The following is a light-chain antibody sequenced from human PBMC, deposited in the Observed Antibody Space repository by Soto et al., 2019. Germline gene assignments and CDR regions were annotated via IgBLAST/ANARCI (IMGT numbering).Light chain of an antibody. V-gene: IGKV1-27*01. CDR2: ATS. CDR1: EDIGHF. J-gene: IGKJ1*01. Sequence: DIQMAQSPSSLSASVGDTVTLTCRASEDIGHFLAWYQQRPGTVPKLLIYATSRLQPGVPSRFSGSGSGTDFTLTINTLQPEDVATYFCLKYNKDAPGAFGQGTKVDI. CDR3: LKYNKDAPGA.